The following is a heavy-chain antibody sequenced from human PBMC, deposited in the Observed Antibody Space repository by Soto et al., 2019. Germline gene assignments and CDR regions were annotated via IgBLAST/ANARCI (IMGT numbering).Heavy chain of an antibody. J-gene: IGHJ5*02. V-gene: IGHV4-39*01. CDR3: ARPQTGKSNGSQFDP. CDR2: ILYSGST. CDR1: GGSISSGRSY. Sequence: SETLSPTCTLSGGSISSGRSYWAWIRQPPGGGLEWIGSILYSGSTYYNPSLRSRVTISVDTSRNQFYLDLSSVTAADTAVYYCARPQTGKSNGSQFDPWGQGTLVTVSS. D-gene: IGHD6-19*01.